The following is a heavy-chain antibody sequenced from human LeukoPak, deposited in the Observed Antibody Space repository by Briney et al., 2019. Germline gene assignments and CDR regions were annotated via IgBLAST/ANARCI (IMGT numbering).Heavy chain of an antibody. CDR3: ARHPSGGSNHSPWYFYL. CDR2: IDLSDSYT. CDR1: GYRFTSYW. Sequence: GESLKISCKHSGYRFTSYWISWVRQMPGKGLEWMGRIDLSDSYTNYSPSFQGHVTISADKSINTAYLQWSSLKASDTAIYYCARHPSGGSNHSPWYFYLWGRGTLVSVSS. V-gene: IGHV5-10-1*01. D-gene: IGHD3-16*02. J-gene: IGHJ2*01.